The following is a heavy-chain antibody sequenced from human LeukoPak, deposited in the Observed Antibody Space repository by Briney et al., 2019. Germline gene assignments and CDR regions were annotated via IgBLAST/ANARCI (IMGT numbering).Heavy chain of an antibody. CDR1: GGTFSSYA. J-gene: IGHJ6*03. CDR2: IIPIFGTA. D-gene: IGHD3-3*01. V-gene: IGHV1-69*01. CDR3: ARGSRDFWSDYYYMDV. Sequence: SVKVSCKASGGTFSSYAISWVRQAPGQGLEWMGGIIPIFGTANYAQKFQGRVTITADESTSTAYMELSSLRSEDTAVYYCARGSRDFWSDYYYMDVWGKGTTATVSS.